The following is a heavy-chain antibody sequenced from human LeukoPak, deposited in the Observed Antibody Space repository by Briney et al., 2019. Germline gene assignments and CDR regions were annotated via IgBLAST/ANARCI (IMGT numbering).Heavy chain of an antibody. CDR1: GGSISSSSYY. Sequence: PSETLSLTCTVSGGSISSSSYYWGWIRQPPGKGLEWIGSIYYSGSTYYNPSLKSRVTISVDTSKNQFSLKLSSVTAADTAVYYCARGMGATTWFDPWGQGTLVTVSS. V-gene: IGHV4-39*07. J-gene: IGHJ5*02. D-gene: IGHD1-26*01. CDR2: IYYSGST. CDR3: ARGMGATTWFDP.